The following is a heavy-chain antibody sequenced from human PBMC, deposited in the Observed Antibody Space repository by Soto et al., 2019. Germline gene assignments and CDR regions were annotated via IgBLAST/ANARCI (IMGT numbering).Heavy chain of an antibody. CDR2: IHHSGTTT. D-gene: IGHD2-15*01. J-gene: IGHJ5*02. Sequence: PSETLSLTCTVSGVSISPHYWSWIRQPPGKGLEWVGYIHHSGTTTSYNPSLESRATISMDTSKKQFSLKLTSVSAADTALYYCAKDRPRDYSVSAPKGDWFDPWGQGTLVTVSS. CDR3: AKDRPRDYSVSAPKGDWFDP. V-gene: IGHV4-59*11. CDR1: GVSISPHY.